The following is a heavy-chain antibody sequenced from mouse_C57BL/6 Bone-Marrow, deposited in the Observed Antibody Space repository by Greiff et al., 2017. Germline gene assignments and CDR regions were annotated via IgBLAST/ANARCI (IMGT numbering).Heavy chain of an antibody. CDR2: INYDGSST. V-gene: IGHV5-16*01. D-gene: IGHD1-1*01. Sequence: EVKVVESEGGLVQPGSSMKLSCTASGFTFSDYYMAWVRQVPEKGLEWVANINYDGSSTYYLDSLQSRFIISRDNAKNILYLQMSSLKSEDTATYYCARVRYYGSRDYYAMDYWGQGTSVTVSS. J-gene: IGHJ4*01. CDR1: GFTFSDYY. CDR3: ARVRYYGSRDYYAMDY.